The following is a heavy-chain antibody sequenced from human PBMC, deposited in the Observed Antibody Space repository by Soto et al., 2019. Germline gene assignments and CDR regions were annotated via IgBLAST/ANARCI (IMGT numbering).Heavy chain of an antibody. D-gene: IGHD4-17*01. Sequence: PSETLSLTCAVYGGSFSGYYWSWIRQPPGKGLEWIGEINHSGSTNYNPSLKSRVTISVDTSKNQFSLKLSSVTAADTAVYYCARGETVTTDNYYYYGMDVWGQGTTVTVSS. CDR3: ARGETVTTDNYYYYGMDV. CDR1: GGSFSGYY. CDR2: INHSGST. V-gene: IGHV4-34*01. J-gene: IGHJ6*02.